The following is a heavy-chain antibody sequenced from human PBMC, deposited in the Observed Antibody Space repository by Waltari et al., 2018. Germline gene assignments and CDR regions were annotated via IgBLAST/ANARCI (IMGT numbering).Heavy chain of an antibody. Sequence: QVQLQQWGAGLLKPSETLSLTCAVYGGSFSGYYWSWIRQPPGKGLEWIGEINHSGSTNYNPSLKSRVTISVDTSKNQFSLKLSSVTAADTAVYYCARMGNALPYYMDVWGKGITVTISS. V-gene: IGHV4-34*01. CDR2: INHSGST. CDR1: GGSFSGYY. J-gene: IGHJ6*03. CDR3: ARMGNALPYYMDV.